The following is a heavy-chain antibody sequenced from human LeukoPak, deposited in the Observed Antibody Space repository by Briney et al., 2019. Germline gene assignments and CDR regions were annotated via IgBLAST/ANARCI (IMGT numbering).Heavy chain of an antibody. CDR2: LSSDGITQ. Sequence: GGSLRLSCVASGFGPTSYAMHWGRQAPGKGLEWVTILSSDGITQNYADSVRGRFTISRDDSKKTLYLQMNSLRRGDTAIYYCARGAPRVVAFDHWGQGALVTVSS. CDR1: GFGPTSYA. CDR3: ARGAPRVVAFDH. J-gene: IGHJ4*02. D-gene: IGHD3-22*01. V-gene: IGHV3-30*04.